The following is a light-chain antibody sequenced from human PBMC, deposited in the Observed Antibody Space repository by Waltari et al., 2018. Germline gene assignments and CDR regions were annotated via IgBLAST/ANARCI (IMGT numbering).Light chain of an antibody. J-gene: IGLJ2*01. V-gene: IGLV2-23*02. Sequence: QSALTQPASVSGSPGQSLTISCTGTSSYVGDSNYVSWYQQHPGKAPKLMIYDVTKRPSWVSNRFSGSKSCNTASLTISGLQAEDEGDYYCCSYAGSSTFAFGGGTKLTVL. CDR3: CSYAGSSTFA. CDR1: SSYVGDSNY. CDR2: DVT.